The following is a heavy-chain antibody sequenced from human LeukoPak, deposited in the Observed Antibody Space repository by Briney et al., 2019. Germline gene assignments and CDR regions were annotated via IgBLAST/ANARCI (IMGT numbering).Heavy chain of an antibody. D-gene: IGHD3-22*01. CDR3: ARVLPSANYYDKGPIDY. CDR1: GGSFSGYY. Sequence: PSETLSLTCAVYGGSFSGYYWSWIRQPPGKGLEWIGEINHSGSTNYNPSLKSRVTISVDTSKNQFSLKLSSVTAADTAVYYCARVLPSANYYDKGPIDYWGQGTLVTVSS. V-gene: IGHV4-34*01. J-gene: IGHJ4*02. CDR2: INHSGST.